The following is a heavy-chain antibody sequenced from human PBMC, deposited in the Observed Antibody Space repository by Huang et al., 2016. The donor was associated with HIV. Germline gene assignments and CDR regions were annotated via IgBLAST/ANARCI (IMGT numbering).Heavy chain of an antibody. CDR2: ISYDGSNK. J-gene: IGHJ4*02. Sequence: VQLVESGGGVVQPGRSLRLACAASGFSFSTYGLHWVRQAPGKGVEWVEVISYDGSNKYDANSVKGRFTISRDTSENKVYLKMNSLRHEDTAVYYCAKDGADEEWDIDYWGQGTLVTVSS. CDR1: GFSFSTYG. D-gene: IGHD1-26*01. CDR3: AKDGADEEWDIDY. V-gene: IGHV3-30*18.